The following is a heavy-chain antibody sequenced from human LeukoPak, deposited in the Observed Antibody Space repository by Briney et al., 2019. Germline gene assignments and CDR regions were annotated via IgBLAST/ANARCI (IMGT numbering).Heavy chain of an antibody. CDR2: IYTSGST. CDR3: VRWTTVTRAFDY. Sequence: SETLSLTCTVSGYSISSAYYWGWIRQPAGKGLEWIGRIYTSGSTNYNPSLKSRVSMSVDTSKNQFSLKVSSVTAADTAVYYCVRWTTVTRAFDYWGQGTLVTVSS. V-gene: IGHV4-4*07. D-gene: IGHD4-17*01. CDR1: GYSISSAYY. J-gene: IGHJ4*02.